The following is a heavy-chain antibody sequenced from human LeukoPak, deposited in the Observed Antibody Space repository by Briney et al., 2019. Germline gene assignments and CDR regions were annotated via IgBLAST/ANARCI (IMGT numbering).Heavy chain of an antibody. J-gene: IGHJ3*02. CDR2: TYYRYKLYN. D-gene: IGHD7-27*01. Sequence: SQTLSLTCALSGDSFSSNSAAWNWIRQSPSRGLEWLGRTYYRYKLYNDYAVSVKSRITINPDTSKNQFSLQLNSVTPEDTAVYYCARDRLTGDREDAFDIWGQGTMVTVSS. V-gene: IGHV6-1*01. CDR1: GDSFSSNSAA. CDR3: ARDRLTGDREDAFDI.